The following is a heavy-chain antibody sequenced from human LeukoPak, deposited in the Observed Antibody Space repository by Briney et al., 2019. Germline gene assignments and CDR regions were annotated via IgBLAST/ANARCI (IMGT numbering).Heavy chain of an antibody. D-gene: IGHD6-13*01. CDR2: ISACNGNT. J-gene: IGHJ6*02. Sequence: ASVKVSCKASGYTFTSYGISWVRQAPGQGLEWMGWISACNGNTNYAQKLQGRVAMTTDTSTSTAYMELRSLRSDDTAVYYCARDAAAGPEYYYGMDVWGQGTTVTVSS. CDR1: GYTFTSYG. V-gene: IGHV1-18*01. CDR3: ARDAAAGPEYYYGMDV.